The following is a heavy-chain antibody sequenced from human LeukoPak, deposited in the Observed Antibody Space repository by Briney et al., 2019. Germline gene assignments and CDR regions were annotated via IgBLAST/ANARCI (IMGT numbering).Heavy chain of an antibody. CDR2: IIPILGIA. CDR3: ASDSSGWYLGGPFDY. D-gene: IGHD6-19*01. V-gene: IGHV1-69*02. CDR1: GGTFSSYT. J-gene: IGHJ4*02. Sequence: SVKVSCKASGGTFSSYTISWVRQAPGQGLEWMGRIIPILGIANYAQKFQGRVTITADKSTSTAYMELSSLRSEDTAVYYCASDSSGWYLGGPFDYWGQGTLVTVSS.